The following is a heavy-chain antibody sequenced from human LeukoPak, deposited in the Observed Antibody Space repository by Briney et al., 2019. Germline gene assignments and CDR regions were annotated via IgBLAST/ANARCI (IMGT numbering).Heavy chain of an antibody. Sequence: SETLSLTCAVYGGSFSGYCWSWIRQPPGKGLEWIGEINHSGSTNYNPSLKSRVTISLDTSKNQFSLKLSSVTAADTAVSYCARGGGYCSSTSCYRGDYFDYWGQGTLATVSS. CDR3: ARGGGYCSSTSCYRGDYFDY. J-gene: IGHJ4*02. CDR1: GGSFSGYC. D-gene: IGHD2-2*02. CDR2: INHSGST. V-gene: IGHV4-34*01.